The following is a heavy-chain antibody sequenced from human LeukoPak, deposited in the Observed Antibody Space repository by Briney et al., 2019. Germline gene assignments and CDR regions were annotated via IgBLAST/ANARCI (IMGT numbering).Heavy chain of an antibody. V-gene: IGHV4-59*01. CDR1: GGSISSYY. CDR2: IYYSGST. J-gene: IGHJ4*02. D-gene: IGHD3-10*01. Sequence: SETLSLTCTVSGGSISSYYWSWIRQPPGKGLEWIGYIYYSGSTNYNPSLKSRVTISVDTSKNQFSPKLSSVTAADTAVYYCARNYGSGSYYDYWGQGTLVTVSS. CDR3: ARNYGSGSYYDY.